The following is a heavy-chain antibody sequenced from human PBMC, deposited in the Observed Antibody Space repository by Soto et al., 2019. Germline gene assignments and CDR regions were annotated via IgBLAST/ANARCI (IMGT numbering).Heavy chain of an antibody. CDR3: ARNHIKPLSNWFDP. Sequence: PGGSLSLSCAASGFTFSSYSMNWVRPAPGKGLEWVSSISSSSSYIYYADSVKGRFTISRDNAKNSLYLQMNSLRAEDTAVYYCARNHIKPLSNWFDPWGQGTLVTVSS. CDR2: ISSSSSYI. CDR1: GFTFSSYS. V-gene: IGHV3-21*01. D-gene: IGHD2-21*01. J-gene: IGHJ5*02.